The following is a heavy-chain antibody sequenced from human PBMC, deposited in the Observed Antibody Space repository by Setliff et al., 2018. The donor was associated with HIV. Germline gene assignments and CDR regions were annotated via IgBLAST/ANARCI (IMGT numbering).Heavy chain of an antibody. CDR1: GYRFTNYG. D-gene: IGHD3-22*01. CDR3: ARDGRFDYDSSGYAGPEFDQ. V-gene: IGHV1-18*01. CDR2: ISPQNGNT. Sequence: ASVKVSCKASGYRFTNYGISWVRQAPGQGLEWMAWISPQNGNTEFAQKFHHRVSMTADRSSSIAYMELRSLTFEDTAIYYCARDGRFDYDSSGYAGPEFDQWGQGTLVTVSS. J-gene: IGHJ4*02.